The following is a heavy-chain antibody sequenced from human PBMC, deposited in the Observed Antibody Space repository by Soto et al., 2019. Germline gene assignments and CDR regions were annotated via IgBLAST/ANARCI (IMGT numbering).Heavy chain of an antibody. CDR3: ARGFQSSGYYNYYYYGMDV. D-gene: IGHD3-22*01. CDR1: GGSFSGYY. J-gene: IGHJ6*02. CDR2: INHSGST. V-gene: IGHV4-34*01. Sequence: QVQLQQWGAGLLKPSETLSLTCAVYGGSFSGYYWSWIRQPPGKGLEWIGEINHSGSTNYNPSLKRRVTISVDTSKNQFSLKLSSVTAADTAVYYCARGFQSSGYYNYYYYGMDVWGQGTTVTVSS.